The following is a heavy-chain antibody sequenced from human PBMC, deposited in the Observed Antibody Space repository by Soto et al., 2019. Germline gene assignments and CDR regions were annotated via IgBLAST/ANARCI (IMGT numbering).Heavy chain of an antibody. Sequence: GGSLRLCCAASGFTFSSYSMNWVRQAPGKGLEWVSSISSSSSYIYYADSVKGRFTISRDNAKNSLYLQMNSLRAEDTAVYYCARATAWFVELYLRDYYYYMDVWGKGTTVTGSS. CDR3: ARATAWFVELYLRDYYYYMDV. J-gene: IGHJ6*03. CDR1: GFTFSSYS. D-gene: IGHD3-10*01. CDR2: ISSSSSYI. V-gene: IGHV3-21*01.